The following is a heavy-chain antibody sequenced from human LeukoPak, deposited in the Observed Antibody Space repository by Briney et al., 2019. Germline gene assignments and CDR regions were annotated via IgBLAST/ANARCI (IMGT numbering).Heavy chain of an antibody. D-gene: IGHD6-13*01. J-gene: IGHJ4*02. Sequence: GGSLRLSCAPSGFTVDDTYMSWVRQAPGKGLEWVSVVYSGGRTFYADSVKGRFTISRDNSKNTVYLQMNSLRADDTAVYYCARQAAAGLDYWGQGTLVTVSS. V-gene: IGHV3-66*02. CDR2: VYSGGRT. CDR1: GFTVDDTY. CDR3: ARQAAAGLDY.